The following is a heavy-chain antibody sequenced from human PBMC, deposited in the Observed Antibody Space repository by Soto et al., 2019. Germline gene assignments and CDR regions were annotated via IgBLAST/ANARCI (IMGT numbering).Heavy chain of an antibody. D-gene: IGHD2-2*01. CDR3: ARLSVVVPAAMRGFDP. CDR1: GYTFTSYG. Sequence: QVQLVQSGAEVKKPGASVKVSCKASGYTFTSYGISWVRQAPGQGLEWMGWVSAYNGNTNYAQKLQGRVTMTTDTSTSNDYLELRSLRSDDTAVYYCARLSVVVPAAMRGFDPWGQGTLVTVSS. V-gene: IGHV1-18*01. J-gene: IGHJ5*02. CDR2: VSAYNGNT.